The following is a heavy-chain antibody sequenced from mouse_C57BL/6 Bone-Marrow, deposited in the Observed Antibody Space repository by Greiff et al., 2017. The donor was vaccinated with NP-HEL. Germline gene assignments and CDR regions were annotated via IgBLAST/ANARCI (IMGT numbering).Heavy chain of an antibody. CDR3: IYDYEAWFAY. D-gene: IGHD2-4*01. CDR2: ISSGSSTI. Sequence: DVQLVESGGGLVKPGGSLKLSCAASGFTFSDYGMHWVRQAPEKGLEWVAYISSGSSTIYYADTVKGRFTISRDNAKNTLFLQMTSLRSEDTAMYYCIYDYEAWFAYWGQGTLVTVSA. V-gene: IGHV5-17*01. CDR1: GFTFSDYG. J-gene: IGHJ3*01.